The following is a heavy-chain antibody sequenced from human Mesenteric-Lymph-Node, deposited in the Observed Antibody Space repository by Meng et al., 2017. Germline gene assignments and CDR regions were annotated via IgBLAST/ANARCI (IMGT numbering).Heavy chain of an antibody. CDR3: AREIYYYDSSGYLYYFDY. Sequence: GESLKISCAASGFTFSSYAMHWVRQAPGKGLEWVAVISYDGSNKYYADSVKGRFTISRDNSKNTLYLQMNSLRAEDTAVYYCAREIYYYDSSGYLYYFDYWGQGTLVTVSS. CDR1: GFTFSSYA. J-gene: IGHJ4*02. V-gene: IGHV3-30*04. CDR2: ISYDGSNK. D-gene: IGHD3-22*01.